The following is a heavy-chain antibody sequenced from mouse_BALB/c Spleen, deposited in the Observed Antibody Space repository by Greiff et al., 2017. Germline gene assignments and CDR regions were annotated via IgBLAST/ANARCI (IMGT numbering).Heavy chain of an antibody. CDR1: GFTFSSYT. Sequence: EVHLVESGGGLVQPGGSLKLSCAASGFTFSSYTMSWVRQTPEKRLEWVAYISNGGGSTYYPDTVKGRFTISRDNAKNTLYLQMSSLKSEDTAMYYCARHGDYYGFDYWGQGTTLTVSS. J-gene: IGHJ2*01. V-gene: IGHV5-12-2*01. D-gene: IGHD1-1*01. CDR3: ARHGDYYGFDY. CDR2: ISNGGGST.